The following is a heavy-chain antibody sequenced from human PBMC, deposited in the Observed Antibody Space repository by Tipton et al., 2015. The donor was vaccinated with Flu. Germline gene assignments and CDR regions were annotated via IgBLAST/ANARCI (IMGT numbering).Heavy chain of an antibody. CDR1: GGSISSYY. D-gene: IGHD3-22*01. V-gene: IGHV4-59*01. CDR2: IYYSGST. Sequence: LRLSCTVSGGSISSYYWSWIRQPPGKGLEWIGYIYYSGSTNYNPSLKSRVTISVDTSKNQFSLKLSSVTAADTAVYYCARTTTDSSGYYYYYYYGMDVWGQGTTVTVSS. J-gene: IGHJ6*02. CDR3: ARTTTDSSGYYYYYYYGMDV.